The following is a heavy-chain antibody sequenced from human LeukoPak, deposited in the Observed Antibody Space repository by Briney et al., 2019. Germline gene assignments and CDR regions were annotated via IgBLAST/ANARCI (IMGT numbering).Heavy chain of an antibody. V-gene: IGHV3-23*01. J-gene: IGHJ4*02. CDR2: ISGSGGST. CDR3: ARRLGAWSRLRETYFDY. Sequence: GGSLRLSCAASGFTFSSYAMSWVRQAPGKGLEWVSAISGSGGSTYYADSVKGRFTISRDNSKNTLYLQMNSLRAEDTAVYYCARRLGAWSRLRETYFDYWGQGTLVTVSS. CDR1: GFTFSSYA. D-gene: IGHD3-10*01.